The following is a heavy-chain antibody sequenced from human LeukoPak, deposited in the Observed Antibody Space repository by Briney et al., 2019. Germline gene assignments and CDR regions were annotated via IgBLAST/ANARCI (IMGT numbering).Heavy chain of an antibody. CDR3: ARDLPDLTY. CDR2: ISSSSSTI. V-gene: IGHV3-48*01. Sequence: GGSLRLSCAASGFTFSSYSMNWVRQAPGKGLEWVSYISSSSSTIYYADSVKGRFTISRDNAKNSLYLQMNSLRAEDTAVYYCARDLPDLTYWGQGTLVTVSS. CDR1: GFTFSSYS. J-gene: IGHJ4*02. D-gene: IGHD3-9*01.